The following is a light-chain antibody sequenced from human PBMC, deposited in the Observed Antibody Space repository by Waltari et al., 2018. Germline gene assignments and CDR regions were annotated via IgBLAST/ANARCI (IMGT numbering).Light chain of an antibody. V-gene: IGLV2-23*01. CDR3: CSYAGSGTYV. J-gene: IGLJ1*01. CDR2: QAI. Sequence: QSALTQPASVSGTPGQSITISCTGTNSDVGNYNLVSWYQPHPGEAPKLIIGQAINRSSGVSTRFSGSKSGTTASLTISGLQAEDEADYYCCSYAGSGTYVFGTGTKVTVL. CDR1: NSDVGNYNL.